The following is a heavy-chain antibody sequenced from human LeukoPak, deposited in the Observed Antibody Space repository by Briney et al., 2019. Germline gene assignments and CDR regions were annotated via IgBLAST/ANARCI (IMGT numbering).Heavy chain of an antibody. CDR2: ISSSSSYI. V-gene: IGHV3-21*01. CDR1: GFTFNSYA. D-gene: IGHD6-6*01. CDR3: AEVPTGDSSS. Sequence: GGSLRLSCAGSGFTFNSYAMSWVRQAPGKGLEWVSSISSSSSYIYHADSVKGRFTISRDNAKNSLYLQMNSLRAEDTAVYYCAEVPTGDSSSWGQGTLVTVSS. J-gene: IGHJ4*02.